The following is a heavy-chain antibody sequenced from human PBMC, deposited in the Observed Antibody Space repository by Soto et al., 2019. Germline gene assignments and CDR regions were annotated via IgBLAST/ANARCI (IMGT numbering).Heavy chain of an antibody. J-gene: IGHJ4*02. CDR3: ARSLVVAASGTGY. V-gene: IGHV3-21*01. Sequence: EVQLVESGGGLVKPGGSLRLSCAASGFTFSSYSMNWVRQAPGKGLEWVTSIRSSSRYIYYADSVKGRFTISRDNAKNSLYLQMNSLRAEDTAVYYCARSLVVAASGTGYWGQGTLVTVSS. D-gene: IGHD2-15*01. CDR2: IRSSSRYI. CDR1: GFTFSSYS.